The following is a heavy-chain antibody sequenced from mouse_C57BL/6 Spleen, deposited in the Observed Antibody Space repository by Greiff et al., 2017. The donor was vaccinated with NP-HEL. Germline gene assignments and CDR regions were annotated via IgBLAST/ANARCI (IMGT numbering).Heavy chain of an antibody. CDR2: INPSSGYT. CDR3: TRRGYGSSYNY. Sequence: VKVVESGAELARPGASVKMSCKASGYTFTSYTMHWVKQRPGQGLEWIGYINPSSGYTKYNQKFKDKATLTADKSSSTAYMELRSLTSEDSAVYYCTRRGYGSSYNYWGQGTTLTVSS. V-gene: IGHV1-4*01. CDR1: GYTFTSYT. D-gene: IGHD1-1*01. J-gene: IGHJ2*01.